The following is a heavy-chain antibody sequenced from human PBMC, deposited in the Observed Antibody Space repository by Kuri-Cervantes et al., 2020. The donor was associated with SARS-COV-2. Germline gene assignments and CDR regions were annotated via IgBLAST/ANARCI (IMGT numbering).Heavy chain of an antibody. V-gene: IGHV4-61*01. CDR3: ARDHYDSSGYAFDI. CDR2: IYYSGST. D-gene: IGHD3-22*01. CDR1: GGSVSSGSYY. J-gene: IGHJ3*02. Sequence: SETLSLTCTVSGGSVSSGSYYWSWIRQPPGKGLEWIGYIYYSGSTNYNPSLKSRVTISVATSKNQFSLKLSSVTAADTAVYYCARDHYDSSGYAFDIWGQGTMVTVSS.